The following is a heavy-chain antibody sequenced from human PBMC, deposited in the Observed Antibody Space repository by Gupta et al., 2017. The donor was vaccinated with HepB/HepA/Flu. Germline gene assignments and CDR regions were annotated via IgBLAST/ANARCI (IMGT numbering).Heavy chain of an antibody. CDR1: AYTFPDYY. CDR3: ARAPALPRFFDY. Sequence: QVQLVQSGAEMKKPGASVRVSCQASAYTFPDYYIHWVRQAPGQGLEWMGWINPNSGDTNYAQKFQGRVTMTRDTSVSAAYMDLSRLRSDDTAVYYCARAPALPRFFDYWGQGTLVTVSS. D-gene: IGHD1-26*01. J-gene: IGHJ4*02. V-gene: IGHV1-2*02. CDR2: INPNSGDT.